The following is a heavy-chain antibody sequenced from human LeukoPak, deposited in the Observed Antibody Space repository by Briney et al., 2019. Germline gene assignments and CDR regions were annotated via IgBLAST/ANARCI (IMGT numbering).Heavy chain of an antibody. D-gene: IGHD6-6*01. CDR2: IKQDGSEK. J-gene: IGHJ4*02. CDR3: ARRRQLGS. V-gene: IGHV3-7*01. CDR1: GFTFSSYG. Sequence: GRSLRLSCAASGFTFSSYGMHWVRQAPGKGLEWVANIKQDGSEKYYVDSVKGRFTISRDNAKNSLYLQMNSLRAEDTAVYYCARRRQLGSWGQGTLVTVSS.